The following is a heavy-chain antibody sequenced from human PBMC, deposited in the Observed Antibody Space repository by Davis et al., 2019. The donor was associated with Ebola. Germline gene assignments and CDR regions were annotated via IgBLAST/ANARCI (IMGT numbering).Heavy chain of an antibody. CDR1: GFTFSSYA. J-gene: IGHJ5*02. V-gene: IGHV3-30-3*01. CDR3: ARVGSSWYLTKNWFDP. Sequence: PGGSLRLSCAASGFTFSSYAMHWVRQAPGKGLEWVAVISYDGSNKYYADSVKGRFTISRDNSKNTLYLQMNSLRAEDTAVYYCARVGSSWYLTKNWFDPWGQGTLVTVSS. CDR2: ISYDGSNK. D-gene: IGHD6-13*01.